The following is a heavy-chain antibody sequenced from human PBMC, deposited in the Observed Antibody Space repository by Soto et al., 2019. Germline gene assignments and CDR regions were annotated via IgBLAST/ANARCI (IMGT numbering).Heavy chain of an antibody. CDR2: IKRKTGGGTT. J-gene: IGHJ3*02. V-gene: IGHV3-15*07. CDR3: TTDITVRSYHDAFHI. Sequence: EVQLVESGGGLVKPGGSLRLSCAASGFTFSNAWMNWVRKAPGKGLEWVGRIKRKTGGGTTDYAAPVTDRFTISRDDSKNTLYLQMNSLKTEDTAVYYCTTDITVRSYHDAFHIWGQGTMVTVSS. D-gene: IGHD1-20*01. CDR1: GFTFSNAW.